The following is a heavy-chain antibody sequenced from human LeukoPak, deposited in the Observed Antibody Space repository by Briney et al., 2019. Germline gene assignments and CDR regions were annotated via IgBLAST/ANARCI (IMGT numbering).Heavy chain of an antibody. V-gene: IGHV3-23*01. CDR1: GFPFSSYA. J-gene: IGHJ4*02. CDR3: AKEGGRNVY. D-gene: IGHD2-15*01. CDR2: ISGSGGST. Sequence: GSLRLFCAASGFPFSSYAMSWVRPAPGEGLEWVSAISGSGGSTYYADSVKGRFTISRDNSKNTLYLQMNSLRAEDTAVYYCAKEGGRNVYWGQGTLVTVSS.